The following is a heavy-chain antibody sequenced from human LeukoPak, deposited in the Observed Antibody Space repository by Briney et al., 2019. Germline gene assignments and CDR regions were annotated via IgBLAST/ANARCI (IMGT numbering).Heavy chain of an antibody. D-gene: IGHD6-6*01. CDR1: GFTFSNYG. CDR2: ISGSGGST. J-gene: IGHJ4*02. CDR3: AKAGGSSIAARRAIDY. Sequence: PGRSLRLSCAASGFTFSNYGMHWVRQAPGKGLEWVSAISGSGGSTYYADSVKGRFTISRDNSKNTLYLQMNSLRAEDTAVYYCAKAGGSSIAARRAIDYWGQGTLVTVSS. V-gene: IGHV3-23*01.